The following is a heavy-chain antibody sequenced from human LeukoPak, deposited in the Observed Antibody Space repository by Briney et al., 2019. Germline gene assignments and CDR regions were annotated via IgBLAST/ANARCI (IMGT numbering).Heavy chain of an antibody. CDR2: ICGGGGGT. CDR1: GFTFSSNA. Sequence: GGSLRLSCAASGFTFSSNAMSWVRQAPGKGLEWVSVICGGGGGTYYADSVKGRFTISRDNSKTTLYLQLNSLRAEDTAVYYCAKDLSSGYYPFDYWGQGTLVTVSS. D-gene: IGHD3-22*01. CDR3: AKDLSSGYYPFDY. J-gene: IGHJ4*02. V-gene: IGHV3-23*01.